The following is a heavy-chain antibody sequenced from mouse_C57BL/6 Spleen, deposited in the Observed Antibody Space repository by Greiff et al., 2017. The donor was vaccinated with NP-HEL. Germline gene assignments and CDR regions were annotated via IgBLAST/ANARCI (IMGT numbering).Heavy chain of an antibody. Sequence: VQLQQSGPELVKPGASVKISCKASGYAFSSSWMNWVKQRPGKGLEGIGRIYPGDGDTNYNGKFKGKATLTADKSSSTAYMQLSSLTSEDSAVYFCARGHYGYYAMDYWGQGTSVTVSS. D-gene: IGHD1-2*01. V-gene: IGHV1-82*01. CDR3: ARGHYGYYAMDY. CDR2: IYPGDGDT. J-gene: IGHJ4*01. CDR1: GYAFSSSW.